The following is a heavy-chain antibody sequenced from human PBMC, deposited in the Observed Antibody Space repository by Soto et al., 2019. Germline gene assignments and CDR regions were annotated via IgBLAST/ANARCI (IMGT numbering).Heavy chain of an antibody. Sequence: LSETLSLTCAVSHDSVSSGYYWAWIRQPPGKGLEWIGSIHHSGSTYYNPSLKSRVTILVDSSKNQFSLKLSSVTAADTAVYYCAREGGESSDGLYYFDSWGQGSLVTVSS. CDR2: IHHSGST. CDR3: AREGGESSDGLYYFDS. CDR1: HDSVSSGYY. J-gene: IGHJ4*02. D-gene: IGHD3-16*01. V-gene: IGHV4-38-2*02.